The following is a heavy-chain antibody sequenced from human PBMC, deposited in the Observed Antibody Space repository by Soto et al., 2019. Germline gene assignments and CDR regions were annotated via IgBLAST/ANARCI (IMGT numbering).Heavy chain of an antibody. V-gene: IGHV3-23*01. CDR1: GFTFKTYT. D-gene: IGHD3-22*01. J-gene: IGHJ4*02. CDR2: IIGSGTDT. CDR3: AKGSSGHYDSFDY. Sequence: GGSLRLSCAASGFTFKTYTMNWVRQAPGQGLEWVSAIIGSGTDTYYADSVEGRFTISRDNSKNTLYLLMNSLRAEDTAVYYCAKGSSGHYDSFDYWGQGTLVAVSS.